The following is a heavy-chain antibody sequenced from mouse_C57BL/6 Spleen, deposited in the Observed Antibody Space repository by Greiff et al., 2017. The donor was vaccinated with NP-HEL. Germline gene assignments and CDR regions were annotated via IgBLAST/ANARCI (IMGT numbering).Heavy chain of an antibody. CDR2: ISDGGSYT. D-gene: IGHD1-1*02. Sequence: EVKLVESGGGLVKPGGSLKLSCAASGFTFSSYAMSWVRQTPEKRLEWVATISDGGSYTYYPDNVKGRFTISRDNAKNNLYLQMSHLKSEDTAMYYCAREVGDLAFAYWGQGTLVTVSA. V-gene: IGHV5-4*01. J-gene: IGHJ3*01. CDR3: AREVGDLAFAY. CDR1: GFTFSSYA.